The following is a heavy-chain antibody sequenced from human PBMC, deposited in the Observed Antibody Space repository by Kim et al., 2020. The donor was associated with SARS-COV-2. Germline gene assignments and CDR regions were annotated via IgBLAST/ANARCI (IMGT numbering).Heavy chain of an antibody. CDR1: GGSFSGYY. V-gene: IGHV4-34*01. CDR3: ARGVVPAAISDAFDI. J-gene: IGHJ3*02. Sequence: SETLSLTCAVSGGSFSGYYWSWIRQPPGKGLEWVGEINHNGSTNSNPSLKRRVTISADTTKNQFSLKLSNVTAEDTAVYYCARGVVPAAISDAFDIWGQGTMVTVSS. CDR2: INHNGST. D-gene: IGHD2-2*01.